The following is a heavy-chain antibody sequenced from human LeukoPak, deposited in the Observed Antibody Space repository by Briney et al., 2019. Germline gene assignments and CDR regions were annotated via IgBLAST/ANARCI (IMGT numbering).Heavy chain of an antibody. CDR3: ATDRVYRSSGWSWGFFDY. CDR1: GYSLSDLS. CDR2: FDSENNKM. Sequence: GASVKVSCTISGYSLSDLSIHWVREAPGEGLEWMGGFDSENNKMVYSQKFQGRVTMTEDTSADTAYMELTSLRSEDTAVYFCATDRVYRSSGWSWGFFDYWRQGTLVIVSS. V-gene: IGHV1-24*01. J-gene: IGHJ4*02. D-gene: IGHD6-19*01.